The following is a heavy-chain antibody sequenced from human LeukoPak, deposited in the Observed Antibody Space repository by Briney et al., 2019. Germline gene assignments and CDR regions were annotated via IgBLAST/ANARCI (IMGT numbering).Heavy chain of an antibody. J-gene: IGHJ4*02. CDR3: ARVAGIRHGAPSY. V-gene: IGHV1-2*02. D-gene: IGHD1-26*01. CDR1: GYTFTGYY. CDR2: INPNSGGT. Sequence: ASVKVSRKASGYTFTGYYMHWVRQAPGQGLEWMGWINPNSGGTNYAQKFQGRVTMTRDTSISTAYMELSRLRSDDTAVYYCARVAGIRHGAPSYWGQGTLGTVSS.